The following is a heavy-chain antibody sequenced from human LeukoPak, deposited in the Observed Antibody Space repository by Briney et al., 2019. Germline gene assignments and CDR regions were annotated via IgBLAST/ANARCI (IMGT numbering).Heavy chain of an antibody. CDR2: IIPIFGTA. Sequence: SVKVSCTASGGTFSSYAISWVRQAPGQGLEWMGGIIPIFGTANCAQKFQGRVTITADESTSTAYMELSSLRSEDTAVYYCARGYSYGPPFDYWGQGTLVTVSS. D-gene: IGHD5-18*01. CDR3: ARGYSYGPPFDY. V-gene: IGHV1-69*13. CDR1: GGTFSSYA. J-gene: IGHJ4*02.